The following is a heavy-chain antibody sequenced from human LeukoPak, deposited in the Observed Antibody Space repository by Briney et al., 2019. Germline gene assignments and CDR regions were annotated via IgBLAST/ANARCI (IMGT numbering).Heavy chain of an antibody. CDR1: GFTFSSYA. CDR2: ISGSGGST. J-gene: IGHJ4*02. Sequence: GGSLRLSCAASGFTFSSYAMSWVRQAPGKGLEWVSGISGSGGSTYYADSVKGRFTISRDSSKNTLSLQMNSLRAEDTAVYYCAKDRAIAVAGTGFEYWGQGTLVTVSP. CDR3: AKDRAIAVAGTGFEY. V-gene: IGHV3-23*01. D-gene: IGHD6-19*01.